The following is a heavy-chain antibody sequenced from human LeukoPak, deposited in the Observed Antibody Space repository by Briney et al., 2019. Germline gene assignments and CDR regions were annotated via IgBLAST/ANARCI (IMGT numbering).Heavy chain of an antibody. CDR3: AREADSPKGFHAVDI. J-gene: IGHJ3*02. V-gene: IGHV4-61*01. D-gene: IGHD3-22*01. Sequence: SETLSLTCTVSGYSISSGYYWSWIRQPPGKGPEWIGFIYYIGNTNYNPSLKSRVTISVDTSKNQFSLKLTSVTAADTAVYYCAREADSPKGFHAVDIWGQGTMVSVSS. CDR2: IYYIGNT. CDR1: GYSISSGYY.